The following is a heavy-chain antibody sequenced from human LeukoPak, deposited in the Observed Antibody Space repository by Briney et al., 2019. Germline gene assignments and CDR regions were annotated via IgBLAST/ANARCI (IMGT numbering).Heavy chain of an antibody. D-gene: IGHD2-15*01. J-gene: IGHJ6*02. CDR2: ISYDGSNK. CDR1: GFTLRYYQ. Sequence: GGFLRLSCATSGFTLRYYQMNWVRQAPGKGLEWVAVISYDGSNKYYADSVKGRFTISRDNSKNTLYLQMNSPRAEDTAVYYCARDLGYCSGGSCYLYYYYYYGMDVWGQGTTVTVSS. CDR3: ARDLGYCSGGSCYLYYYYYYGMDV. V-gene: IGHV3-30-3*01.